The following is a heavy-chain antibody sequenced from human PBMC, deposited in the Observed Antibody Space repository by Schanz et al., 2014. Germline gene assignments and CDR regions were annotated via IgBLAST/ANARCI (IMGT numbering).Heavy chain of an antibody. CDR3: ARGASRDYFAMDV. J-gene: IGHJ6*02. CDR1: RFTFNAYD. V-gene: IGHV3-30*03. Sequence: PGGSLRLSCAASRFTFNAYDMYWIRQAPGKGLEWVALISHDGSNKNSADSVKGRFTISRDNSKNTLYLQMNNLRAEDTAVYYCARGASRDYFAMDVWGQGTTVTVSS. CDR2: ISHDGSNK.